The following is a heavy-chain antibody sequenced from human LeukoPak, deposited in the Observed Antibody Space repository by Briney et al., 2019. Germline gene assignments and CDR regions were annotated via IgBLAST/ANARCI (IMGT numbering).Heavy chain of an antibody. J-gene: IGHJ4*02. V-gene: IGHV4-30-2*01. D-gene: IGHD6-6*01. CDR2: IHHSGST. CDR3: ARATYVSSSQSLGY. CDR1: GGSISSGGYS. Sequence: SETLSLTCAVSGGSISSGGYSWSWIRQPPGKGLEWIGYIHHSGSTYYNPSLKSRVTISVDRSKNQFSLKLSSVTAADTAVYHCARATYVSSSQSLGYWGQGTLVTVSS.